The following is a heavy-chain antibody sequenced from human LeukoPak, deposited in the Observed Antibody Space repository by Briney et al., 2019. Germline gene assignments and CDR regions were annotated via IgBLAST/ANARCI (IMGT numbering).Heavy chain of an antibody. Sequence: PSETLSLTCAVSGYSISSGYYWAWIRQPPGKGLEWTGIIYHSGSSYYNPSLKSRVTLAVDTSKNQFSLKLSSVTAADTAVYYCASTSRLSRLTMATTPNFDYWGQGTLVTVSS. CDR2: IYHSGSS. CDR3: ASTSRLSRLTMATTPNFDY. J-gene: IGHJ4*02. D-gene: IGHD5-24*01. V-gene: IGHV4-38-2*01. CDR1: GYSISSGYY.